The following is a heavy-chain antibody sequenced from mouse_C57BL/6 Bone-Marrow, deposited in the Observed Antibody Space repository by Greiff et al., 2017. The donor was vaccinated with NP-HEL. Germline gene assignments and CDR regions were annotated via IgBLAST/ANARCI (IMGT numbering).Heavy chain of an antibody. CDR2: ILPGSGST. J-gene: IGHJ2*01. V-gene: IGHV1-9*01. CDR3: ARQVFFAVVAPYYFDY. CDR1: GYTFTGYW. Sequence: QVQLQQSGAELMKPGASVKLSCKATGYTFTGYWIEWVKQRPGHGLEWIGEILPGSGSTNYNEKFKGKATFTADTSSNTAYMQLSSLTTEDSAIYYCARQVFFAVVAPYYFDYWGQGTTLTVSS. D-gene: IGHD1-1*01.